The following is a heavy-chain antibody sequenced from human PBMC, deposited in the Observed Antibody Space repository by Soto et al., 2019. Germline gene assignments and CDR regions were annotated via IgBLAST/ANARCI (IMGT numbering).Heavy chain of an antibody. CDR2: INTYNGNT. V-gene: IGHV1-18*01. J-gene: IGHJ4*02. Sequence: QVQLVQSGVEVKKPGASVKVSCKTSGYTFTTYAISWVRQAPGQGLEWMGWINTYNGNTNYAQNLQGRVTMSTDASTSTAYMELRSLRSDETAVYYCARDRGGGGDYAPYNYWGQGTRVTVSS. CDR1: GYTFTTYA. CDR3: ARDRGGGGDYAPYNY. D-gene: IGHD4-17*01.